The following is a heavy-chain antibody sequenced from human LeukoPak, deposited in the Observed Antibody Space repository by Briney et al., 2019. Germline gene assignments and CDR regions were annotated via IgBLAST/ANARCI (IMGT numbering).Heavy chain of an antibody. Sequence: GGTLRLSCAASGFTSSIYSMSSVSDAPRKGLECVSVISGSVGDTFYAHSVKGGFTISRDNSKNTLYLQMNSLRVEDTAVYYCAKGRALVGGTTRSYDSWGQGTLVTVSS. V-gene: IGHV3-23*01. D-gene: IGHD1-26*01. CDR3: AKGRALVGGTTRSYDS. CDR2: ISGSVGDT. CDR1: GFTSSIYS. J-gene: IGHJ5*02.